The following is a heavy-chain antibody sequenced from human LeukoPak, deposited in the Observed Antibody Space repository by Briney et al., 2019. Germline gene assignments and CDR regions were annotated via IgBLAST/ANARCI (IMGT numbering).Heavy chain of an antibody. J-gene: IGHJ4*02. CDR3: QRITIFGVVIDFDY. Sequence: EASVKVSCKASGYAFASYGISWVRQAPGQGLEWLGWISVNNGNTHYAQKFQGRVTMTTDTSTSTAYMEVRSLRSDDTAVYYCQRITIFGVVIDFDYWGLGTLVTVSS. CDR2: ISVNNGNT. CDR1: GYAFASYG. D-gene: IGHD3-3*01. V-gene: IGHV1-18*01.